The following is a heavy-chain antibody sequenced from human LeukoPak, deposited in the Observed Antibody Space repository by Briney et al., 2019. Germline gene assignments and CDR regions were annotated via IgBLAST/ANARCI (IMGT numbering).Heavy chain of an antibody. CDR2: IYYSGST. D-gene: IGHD3-22*01. Sequence: PSETLSLTCTVSGGSISSSSYYWGWIRQPPGKGLEWIGSIYYSGSTHYNPSLKSRVTISVDTSKNQFSLKLSSVTAADTAVYYCARRLDDYYDSSGHYFDAFDIWGQGTMVTVSS. CDR3: ARRLDDYYDSSGHYFDAFDI. CDR1: GGSISSSSYY. V-gene: IGHV4-39*01. J-gene: IGHJ3*02.